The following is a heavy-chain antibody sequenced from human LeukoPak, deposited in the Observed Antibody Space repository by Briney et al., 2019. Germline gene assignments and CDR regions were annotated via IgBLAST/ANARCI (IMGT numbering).Heavy chain of an antibody. Sequence: ASVKVSCKASGYTFTSYGISWVRQAPGRGLEWMGWISAYNGNTNYAQKLQGRVTMTTDTSTSTAYMELRSLRSDDTAVYYCARDQSFANTAMGLYNWFDPWGQGTLVTVSS. V-gene: IGHV1-18*01. J-gene: IGHJ5*02. D-gene: IGHD5-18*01. CDR2: ISAYNGNT. CDR1: GYTFTSYG. CDR3: ARDQSFANTAMGLYNWFDP.